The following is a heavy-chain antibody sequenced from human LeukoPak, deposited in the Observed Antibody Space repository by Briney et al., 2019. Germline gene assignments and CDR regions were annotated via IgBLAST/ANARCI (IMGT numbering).Heavy chain of an antibody. CDR3: ARMTTVAPYYFDY. Sequence: SVKVSCKASGGTFSSYAISWVRQAPGQGLEWMGGIIPIFGTANYAQKFQGRVTITTDESTSTAYMELSSLRSEDTAMYYCARMTTVAPYYFDYWGQGTLVTVSS. CDR2: IIPIFGTA. D-gene: IGHD4-23*01. V-gene: IGHV1-69*05. J-gene: IGHJ4*02. CDR1: GGTFSSYA.